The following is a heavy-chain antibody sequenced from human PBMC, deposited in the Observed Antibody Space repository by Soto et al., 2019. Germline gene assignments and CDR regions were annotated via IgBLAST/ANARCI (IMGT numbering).Heavy chain of an antibody. V-gene: IGHV3-30*18. CDR2: MSYDGSNK. J-gene: IGHJ4*02. CDR3: AKEGWGTGHFDY. CDR1: VFIFRNYG. Sequence: GWSLRLSCASSVFIFRNYGMQWVRQAPGKGLEWVAVMSYDGSNKKYADSVKGRFAISRDNSKNTLYLRMNSLRVEDTAVYYCAKEGWGTGHFDYWGQGTLVTVSS. D-gene: IGHD7-27*01.